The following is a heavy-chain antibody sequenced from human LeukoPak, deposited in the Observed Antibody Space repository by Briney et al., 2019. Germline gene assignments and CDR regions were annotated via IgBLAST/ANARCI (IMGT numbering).Heavy chain of an antibody. CDR1: GYTLTELS. CDR3: ATAAPHFKEMATSALVY. J-gene: IGHJ4*02. V-gene: IGHV1-24*01. D-gene: IGHD5-12*01. CDR2: FDPEDGET. Sequence: ASVKVSCKVSGYTLTELSMHWVRQAPGKGLEWMGGFDPEDGETIYAQKFQGRVTMTEDTSTGTAYMELSSLRSEDTAVYYCATAAPHFKEMATSALVYWGQGTLVTVSS.